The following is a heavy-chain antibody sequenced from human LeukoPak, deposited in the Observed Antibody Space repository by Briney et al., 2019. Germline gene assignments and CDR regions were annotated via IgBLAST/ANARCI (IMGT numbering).Heavy chain of an antibody. D-gene: IGHD6-19*01. Sequence: SSETLSLTCTVSGGSISSGSYYWSWIRQPAGKGLEWIGRIHTSGSTKYNPSLKSRVTISLDTSNNQFSLKLSSVTAADTAVYYCARVKQSSGWYGEADRYYFDYWGQGTLVTVSS. J-gene: IGHJ4*02. CDR1: GGSISSGSYY. CDR2: IHTSGST. V-gene: IGHV4-61*02. CDR3: ARVKQSSGWYGEADRYYFDY.